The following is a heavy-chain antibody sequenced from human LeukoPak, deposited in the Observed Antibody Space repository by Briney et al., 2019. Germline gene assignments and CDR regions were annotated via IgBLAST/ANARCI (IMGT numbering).Heavy chain of an antibody. CDR1: GFTFDEYA. J-gene: IGHJ4*02. CDR3: AKVGIFGLVTYYFDY. Sequence: GGSLRLSCAPSGFTFDEYAMHWARQAPGEGLEWVSGISWNSGLIDYAESVKGPVTLSTDNAKNALYLQMNSLKAEDTAFYYCAKVGIFGLVTYYFDYWGQGTLVTVSS. V-gene: IGHV3-9*01. CDR2: ISWNSGLI. D-gene: IGHD3/OR15-3a*01.